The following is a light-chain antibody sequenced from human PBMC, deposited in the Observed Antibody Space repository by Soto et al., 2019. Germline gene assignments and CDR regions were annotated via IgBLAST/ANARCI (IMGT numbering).Light chain of an antibody. CDR2: DAS. V-gene: IGKV1-33*01. J-gene: IGKJ2*01. Sequence: DIQMTQSPSSLSASVGDRVTITCQASQDISNYLNWYQQKPGKAPKLLIYDASNLEKGVPSRFSGSGSGTDFTFTISSLKPEDIATYYCQQYDSLPYTFGQGTKLEIK. CDR1: QDISNY. CDR3: QQYDSLPYT.